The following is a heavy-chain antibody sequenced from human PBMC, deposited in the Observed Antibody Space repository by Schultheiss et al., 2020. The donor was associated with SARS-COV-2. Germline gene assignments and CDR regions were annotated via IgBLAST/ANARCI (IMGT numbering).Heavy chain of an antibody. J-gene: IGHJ4*02. CDR1: GGTFSSYA. CDR2: INPNSGGT. V-gene: IGHV1-2*02. CDR3: ASDSSGYDHFDY. Sequence: ASVKVSCKASGGTFSSYAISWVRQAPGQGLEWMGWINPNSGGTNYAQKFQGRVTMTRDTSISTAYMELSRLKSDDTAVYYCASDSSGYDHFDYWGQGTLVTVSS. D-gene: IGHD3-22*01.